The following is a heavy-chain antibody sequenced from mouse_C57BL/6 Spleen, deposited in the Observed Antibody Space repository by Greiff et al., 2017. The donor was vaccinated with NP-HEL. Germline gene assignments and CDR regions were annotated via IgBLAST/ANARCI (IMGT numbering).Heavy chain of an antibody. V-gene: IGHV1-67*01. D-gene: IGHD1-1*01. Sequence: QVQLKESGPELVRPGVSVKISCKGSGYTFTDYAMHWVKQSHAKSLAWIGVISTYYGDASYNQKFKDKATMTVDKSSSTAYMELARLTSEDSAVYYCARKGIYYYGSSYVRNAMDYWGQGTSVTVSS. CDR3: ARKGIYYYGSSYVRNAMDY. CDR2: ISTYYGDA. CDR1: GYTFTDYA. J-gene: IGHJ4*01.